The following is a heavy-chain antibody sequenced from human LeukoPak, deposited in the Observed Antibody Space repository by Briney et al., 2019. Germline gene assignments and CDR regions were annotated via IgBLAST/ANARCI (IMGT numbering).Heavy chain of an antibody. CDR1: GASISNYY. V-gene: IGHV4-4*09. CDR3: ARLGNYHDF. J-gene: IGHJ4*02. Sequence: PSETLSLTCTVSGASISNYYRSWIRQTPEKGLEWMGHIHSSGGSSYYPSLKSRLTLSIDTSRNQLSLKLPSVTAADTAVYFCARLGNYHDFWGQGALVTVSS. CDR2: IHSSGGS. D-gene: IGHD1-26*01.